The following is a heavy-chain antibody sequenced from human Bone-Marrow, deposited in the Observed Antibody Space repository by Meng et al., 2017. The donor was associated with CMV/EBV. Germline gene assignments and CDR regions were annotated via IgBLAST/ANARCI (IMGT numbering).Heavy chain of an antibody. CDR3: ARMAAVLLQPFDP. Sequence: GSLRLSCTVYGGSLSGYFWTWIRQPPGKGLEWIGEINHGGSTNYNPSLKSRVTISLDTSKNQLSLNLTSVTAADTAVYYCARMAAVLLQPFDPWGQGTLVTVSS. D-gene: IGHD3-16*01. CDR1: GGSLSGYF. CDR2: INHGGST. V-gene: IGHV4-34*01. J-gene: IGHJ5*02.